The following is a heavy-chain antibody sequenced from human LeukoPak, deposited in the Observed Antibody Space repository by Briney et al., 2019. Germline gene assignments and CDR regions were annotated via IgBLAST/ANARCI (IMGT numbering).Heavy chain of an antibody. CDR2: ISSSSTSI. V-gene: IGHV3-48*02. CDR1: AFTFSVHA. CDR3: ATLSYGDYENV. J-gene: IGHJ4*02. Sequence: GGSLRLSCAASAFTFSVHAMNWVRQAPGKGLEWISYISSSSTSIYYADSVRGRFTVSRDNAKSSLYLQMNSLRDEDTAVYYCATLSYGDYENVWGQGTLVTVSS. D-gene: IGHD4-17*01.